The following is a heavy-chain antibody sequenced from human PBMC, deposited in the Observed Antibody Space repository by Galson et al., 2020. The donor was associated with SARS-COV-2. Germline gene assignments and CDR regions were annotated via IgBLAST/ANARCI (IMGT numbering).Heavy chain of an antibody. V-gene: IGHV3-7*01. J-gene: IGHJ5*02. CDR2: IKQDGSEK. CDR1: GFTFSSYW. D-gene: IGHD3-10*01. Sequence: GGSLRLSCAASGFTFSSYWMSWVRQAPGKGLEWVANIKQDGSEKYYVDSVKGRFTISRDNAKNSLYLQMNSLRAEDTAVYYCARDLASRWFGEPIMENWFDPWGQGTLVTVSS. CDR3: ARDLASRWFGEPIMENWFDP.